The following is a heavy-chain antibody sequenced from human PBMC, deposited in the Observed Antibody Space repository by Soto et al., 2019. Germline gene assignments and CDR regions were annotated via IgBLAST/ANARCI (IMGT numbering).Heavy chain of an antibody. CDR1: GFTFSSYA. V-gene: IGHV3-64D*08. CDR2: ISSNGGST. Sequence: GGSLRLSCSASGFTFSSYAMHWVRQAPGKGLEYVSAISSNGGSTYYADSVKGRFTISRDNSKNTLYLQMSSLRAEDTAVYYCVVIDNGLYSSSWPFYYWGQGTLVTVSS. D-gene: IGHD6-13*01. J-gene: IGHJ4*02. CDR3: VVIDNGLYSSSWPFYY.